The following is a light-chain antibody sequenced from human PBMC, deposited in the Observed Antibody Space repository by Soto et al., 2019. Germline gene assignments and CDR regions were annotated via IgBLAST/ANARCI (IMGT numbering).Light chain of an antibody. CDR2: GNS. J-gene: IGLJ2*01. Sequence: QSVLTQPPSVSGAPGQRVTISCTGSSSNIGAGYDVHWYQQLPGTAPKLLIYGNSNRPSGVPDRFSGSKSGTSASLAITGLQAEDEADYYCQSYDSSLAVFGRGTKLTVL. CDR1: SSNIGAGYD. V-gene: IGLV1-40*01. CDR3: QSYDSSLAV.